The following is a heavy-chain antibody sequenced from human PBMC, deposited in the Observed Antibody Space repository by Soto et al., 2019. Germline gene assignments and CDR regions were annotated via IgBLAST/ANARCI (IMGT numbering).Heavy chain of an antibody. CDR3: ARTGYSSGWYKAAFDI. Sequence: PSETLSLTCAVYGGSFSGYYWSWIRQPRGKGLEWIGEINHSGSTNYNPSLKSRVTISVDTSKNQFSLKLSSVTAADTAVYYCARTGYSSGWYKAAFDIWGQGTMVTVSS. CDR1: GGSFSGYY. CDR2: INHSGST. D-gene: IGHD6-19*01. V-gene: IGHV4-34*01. J-gene: IGHJ3*02.